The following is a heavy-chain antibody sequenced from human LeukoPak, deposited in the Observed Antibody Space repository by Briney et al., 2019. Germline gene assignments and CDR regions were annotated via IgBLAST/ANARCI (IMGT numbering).Heavy chain of an antibody. J-gene: IGHJ6*02. V-gene: IGHV3-33*01. D-gene: IGHD2-2*01. CDR2: IWYDGGNE. CDR3: ARADYCTSISCYGVYYYGMEV. CDR1: GFTFSSYG. Sequence: PGRSLRLSCAASGFTFSSYGMHWVRQAPGKGLEWVAMIWYDGGNENYADSVKGRFTISRDNSKNTLYLQMNSLRAEDTAEYYCARADYCTSISCYGVYYYGMEVWGQGTTVTVSS.